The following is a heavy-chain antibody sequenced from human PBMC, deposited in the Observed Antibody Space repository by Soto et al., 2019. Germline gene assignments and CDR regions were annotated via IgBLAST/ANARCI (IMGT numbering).Heavy chain of an antibody. CDR1: GYTFTSYD. Sequence: QVQLVQSGAEVKKPGASVKVSCKASGYTFTSYDISWVRQATGQGLEWMGWMNPNSGYTGYAQKFQGRVTMTRNTAKSTAYMEMRSVRSDDTAVYYCAKIPTLGRSSGWWDFYYGMDVWGQGTTVTVSS. J-gene: IGHJ6*02. V-gene: IGHV1-8*01. CDR2: MNPNSGYT. D-gene: IGHD6-19*01. CDR3: AKIPTLGRSSGWWDFYYGMDV.